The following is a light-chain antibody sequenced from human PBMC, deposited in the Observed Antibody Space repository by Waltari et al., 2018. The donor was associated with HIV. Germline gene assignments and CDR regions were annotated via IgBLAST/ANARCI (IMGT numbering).Light chain of an antibody. CDR3: SSYTKGTSLRV. J-gene: IGLJ1*01. CDR1: SSDVGGYDY. V-gene: IGLV2-14*01. Sequence: QSALTQPASVSGSPGQSITISCTGTSSDVGGYDYVSWYQQHPGKAPKLMISDVSNRPSGLSNRFSGSKSGTTAFLTISGLQAEDEADYYCSSYTKGTSLRVFGTGTTVTVL. CDR2: DVS.